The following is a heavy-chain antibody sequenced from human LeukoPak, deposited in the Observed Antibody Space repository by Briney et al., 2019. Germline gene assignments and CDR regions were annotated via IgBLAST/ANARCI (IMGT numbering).Heavy chain of an antibody. Sequence: SETLSLTCTVSGGSISSGGYSWSWIRQPPGKGLEWIGYIYHSGSTYYNPSLKSRVTISVDRSKNQSSLKLSSVTAADTAVYYCARVRYYGSGSFVDYWGQGTLVTVSS. CDR2: IYHSGST. D-gene: IGHD3-10*01. J-gene: IGHJ4*02. CDR1: GGSISSGGYS. V-gene: IGHV4-30-2*01. CDR3: ARVRYYGSGSFVDY.